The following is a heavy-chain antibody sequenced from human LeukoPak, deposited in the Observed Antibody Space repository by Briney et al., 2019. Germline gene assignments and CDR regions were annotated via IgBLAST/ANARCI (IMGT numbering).Heavy chain of an antibody. D-gene: IGHD1-14*01. Sequence: ASVQVSCKASGYTFTSYTIHWVRHAPGQSLEWMGWINAGHGITKYSENFQARVTITRDTVATTAYMELRSLRSDDTAVYYCARGAVFAEPLPDYWGQGPLVTVSS. J-gene: IGHJ4*02. CDR3: ARGAVFAEPLPDY. CDR1: GYTFTSYT. CDR2: INAGHGIT. V-gene: IGHV1-3*01.